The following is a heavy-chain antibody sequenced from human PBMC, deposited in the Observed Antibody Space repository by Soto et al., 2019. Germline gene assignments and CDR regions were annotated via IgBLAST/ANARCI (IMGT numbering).Heavy chain of an antibody. D-gene: IGHD2-2*01. J-gene: IGHJ6*03. V-gene: IGHV3-21*01. Sequence: GGSLRLSCAASGFTFSSYSMNWVRQAPGKGLEWVSSISSSSSYIYYADSVKGRFTISRDNAKNSLYLQMNSLRAEDTAVYYCAGSPDIVVVPAASLSYYYYMDVWGKGTTVTVSS. CDR3: AGSPDIVVVPAASLSYYYYMDV. CDR2: ISSSSSYI. CDR1: GFTFSSYS.